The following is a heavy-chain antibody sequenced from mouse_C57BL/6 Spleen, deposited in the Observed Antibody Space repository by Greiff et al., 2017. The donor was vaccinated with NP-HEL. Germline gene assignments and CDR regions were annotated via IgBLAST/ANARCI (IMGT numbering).Heavy chain of an antibody. D-gene: IGHD4-1*01. Sequence: QVHVKQSGAELAKPGASVKLSCKASGYTFTSYWMHWVKQRPGQGLEWIGYINPSSGYTKYNQKFKDKATLTADKSSSTAYMQLSSLTYEDSAVYYCARSTGTLYFDVWGTGTTVTVSS. CDR1: GYTFTSYW. CDR3: ARSTGTLYFDV. CDR2: INPSSGYT. V-gene: IGHV1-7*01. J-gene: IGHJ1*03.